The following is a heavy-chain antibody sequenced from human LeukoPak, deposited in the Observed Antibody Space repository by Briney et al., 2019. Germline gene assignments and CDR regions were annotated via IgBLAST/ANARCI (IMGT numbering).Heavy chain of an antibody. CDR1: GGSISNYY. D-gene: IGHD2-15*01. CDR2: IHYSGST. V-gene: IGHV4-59*01. Sequence: SETLSLTCTVSGGSISNYYWSWIRQPPGKGLEWIGYIHYSGSTSYNPSLKSRITISVDTSKNQFSLKLRFVTPADTAVYYCARTTEGYCSGGSCYYYYYYMDVWGKGTTVTVSS. J-gene: IGHJ6*03. CDR3: ARTTEGYCSGGSCYYYYYYMDV.